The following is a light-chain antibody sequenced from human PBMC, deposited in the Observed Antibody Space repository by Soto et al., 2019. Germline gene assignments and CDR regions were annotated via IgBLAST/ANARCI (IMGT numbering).Light chain of an antibody. V-gene: IGKV3-20*01. CDR2: GAS. CDR1: QSVNSNY. J-gene: IGKJ3*01. Sequence: EIVLTQSPGTLSVSPGERVTLSCRASQSVNSNYLAWYQQRPGQAPRLLIFGASYRATGIPDRFSGSGSGTDFTLTINRLEHEDFAVYYCQQYSSSPPEFTFGPGTKVDSK. CDR3: QQYSSSPPEFT.